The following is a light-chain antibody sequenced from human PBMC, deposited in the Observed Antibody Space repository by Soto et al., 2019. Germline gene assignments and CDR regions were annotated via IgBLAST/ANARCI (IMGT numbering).Light chain of an antibody. CDR1: QSVSSSY. V-gene: IGKV3-20*01. Sequence: EIVMTQSPATLSVVPGERATLSCRASQSVSSSYLAWYQQKPGQAPRLLIYGASSRATGIPDRFSGSGSGTDFTLTIRRLEPEDFAVYYCKQYGSSPITFGQGTRLEIK. CDR3: KQYGSSPIT. CDR2: GAS. J-gene: IGKJ5*01.